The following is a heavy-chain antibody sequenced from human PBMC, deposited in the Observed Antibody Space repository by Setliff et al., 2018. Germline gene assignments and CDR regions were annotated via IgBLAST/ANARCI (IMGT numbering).Heavy chain of an antibody. J-gene: IGHJ4*02. CDR1: GFTFATYG. CDR2: IRADASRT. CDR3: AKGKGPQPRPSLDY. Sequence: PGGSLRLSCAASGFTFATYGMSWVRQAPGKGLEWVSGIRADASRTYYADSVKGRFTISRDNSRNTLYLQLSSLRAEDTAIYFCAKGKGPQPRPSLDYWGQGTLVTVSS. V-gene: IGHV3-23*01.